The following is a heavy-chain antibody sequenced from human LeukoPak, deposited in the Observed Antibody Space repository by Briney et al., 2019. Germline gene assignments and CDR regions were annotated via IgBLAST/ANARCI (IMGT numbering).Heavy chain of an antibody. V-gene: IGHV3-48*01. Sequence: PGGSLRLSCAASGFTVSSNYMSWVRQAPGKGLEWVSYISSSSSTIYYADSVKGRFTISRDNAKNSLYLQMNSLRAEDTAVYYCARDHGDYGGNSGYYYYYMDVWGKGTTVTVSS. CDR3: ARDHGDYGGNSGYYYYYMDV. CDR2: ISSSSSTI. J-gene: IGHJ6*03. CDR1: GFTVSSNY. D-gene: IGHD4-23*01.